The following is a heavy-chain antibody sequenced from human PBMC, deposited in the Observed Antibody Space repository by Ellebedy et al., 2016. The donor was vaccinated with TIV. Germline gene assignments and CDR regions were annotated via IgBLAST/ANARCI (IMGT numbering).Heavy chain of an antibody. D-gene: IGHD5-12*01. CDR3: ARVLKVKRGYSGYDRAWFDP. V-gene: IGHV1-69*04. Sequence: AASVKVSCNASGGTFSSYAISWVRQAPGQGLEWMGRIITILGIANYAQKFQGRVTITADKSTSTAYMELSSLRSEDTAVYYCARVLKVKRGYSGYDRAWFDPWGQGTLVTVSS. CDR1: GGTFSSYA. J-gene: IGHJ5*02. CDR2: IITILGIA.